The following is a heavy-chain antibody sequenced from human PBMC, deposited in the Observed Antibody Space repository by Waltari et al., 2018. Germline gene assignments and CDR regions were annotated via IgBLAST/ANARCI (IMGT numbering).Heavy chain of an antibody. J-gene: IGHJ4*02. CDR2: IYTSGST. CDR1: GGSISSYY. V-gene: IGHV4-4*07. Sequence: QVQLQESGPGLVKPSETLSLTCTVSGGSISSYYWSWTRQPAGKGLEWIGRIYTSGSTNSTPSLQSRVTMSVATSKNQFSLKLSSVTAADTAVYYCARELGIGSPFDYWGQGTLVTVSS. D-gene: IGHD1-26*01. CDR3: ARELGIGSPFDY.